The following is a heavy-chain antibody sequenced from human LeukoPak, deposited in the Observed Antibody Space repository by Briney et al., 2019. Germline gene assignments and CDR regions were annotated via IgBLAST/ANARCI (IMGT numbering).Heavy chain of an antibody. J-gene: IGHJ4*02. Sequence: ASVKVSCKASGGTFSSYAISWVRQAPGQGLEWMGRIIPIFGTANYAQKFQGRVTITADESTSTAYMELSSLRSEDTAVYYCARDWSGYSYGYYFDYWGQGNLVTVSS. CDR3: ARDWSGYSYGYYFDY. D-gene: IGHD5-18*01. CDR2: IIPIFGTA. CDR1: GGTFSSYA. V-gene: IGHV1-69*13.